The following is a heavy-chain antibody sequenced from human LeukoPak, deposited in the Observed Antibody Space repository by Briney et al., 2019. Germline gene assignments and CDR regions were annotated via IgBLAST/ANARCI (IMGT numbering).Heavy chain of an antibody. CDR3: ATGPYDFLWGSYRYSFDY. Sequence: SEALSLACTVSGDSISSSNYYWGWIRQPPGKGLEWIGTIYYGGLTYYNPSLKSRVTISVDTSKNQFSLKLSSVTAADTAVYYCATGPYDFLWGSYRYSFDYWGQGTLVTVSS. D-gene: IGHD3-16*02. CDR2: IYYGGLT. CDR1: GDSISSSNYY. V-gene: IGHV4-39*07. J-gene: IGHJ4*02.